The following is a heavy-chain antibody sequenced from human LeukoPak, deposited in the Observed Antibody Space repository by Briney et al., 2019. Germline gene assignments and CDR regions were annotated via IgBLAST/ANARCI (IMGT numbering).Heavy chain of an antibody. V-gene: IGHV3-23*01. J-gene: IGHJ2*01. Sequence: GGSLRLSCAASGFTFSSYAMGWVRQPPGKGLEWVSGISSGGGSTYYTDSMKGRFTISRDNSKNTLYLQMNSLTAEDTALYYCANARRTSSSYFDLWGRGTLVTVSS. D-gene: IGHD2-2*01. CDR1: GFTFSSYA. CDR2: ISSGGGST. CDR3: ANARRTSSSYFDL.